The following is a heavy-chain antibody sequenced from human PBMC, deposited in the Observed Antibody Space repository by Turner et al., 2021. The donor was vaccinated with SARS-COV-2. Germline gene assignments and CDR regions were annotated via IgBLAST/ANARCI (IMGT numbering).Heavy chain of an antibody. CDR3: AGRQSGIYDAFDI. J-gene: IGHJ3*02. V-gene: IGHV1-69*10. Sequence: QVQLVQSVSAVMTLASSVKNWCKASGGAFSSHVISGVRRALGQALEWRGGILPIIGNANNAQQVQGRVTITANKSPSTDYMRPRSMRAEDTAVYYCAGRQSGIYDAFDIWGQGTLVTVSS. D-gene: IGHD1-26*01. CDR2: ILPIIGNA. CDR1: GGAFSSHV.